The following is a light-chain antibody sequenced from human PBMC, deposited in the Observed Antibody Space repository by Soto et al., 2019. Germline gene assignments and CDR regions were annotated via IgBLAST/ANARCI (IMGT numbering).Light chain of an antibody. V-gene: IGKV1-5*03. CDR2: KAS. J-gene: IGKJ1*01. CDR1: QGISSY. Sequence: DIQLTQSPSFLSASVGDRVTITCRASQGISSYLAWYQQKPGKAPKILIYKASSLESGVPSRFSGSGSGTEFTLTISSLQPDDFATYYCQQYYSYWTFGQGTKVDIK. CDR3: QQYYSYWT.